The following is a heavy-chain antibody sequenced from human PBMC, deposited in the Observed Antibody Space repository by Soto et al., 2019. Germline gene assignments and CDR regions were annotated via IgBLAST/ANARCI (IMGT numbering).Heavy chain of an antibody. V-gene: IGHV3-11*06. CDR1: GFTFSDYY. D-gene: IGHD5-12*01. Sequence: GGSLRLSCAASGFTFSDYYMSWIRQAPGKGLEWVSYISSSSSYTNYADSVKGRFTISRDNAKNSLYLHMNSLRAEDRGVYYCTRDFRWLAFDYWGPGTLVPVSS. CDR3: TRDFRWLAFDY. J-gene: IGHJ4*02. CDR2: ISSSSSYT.